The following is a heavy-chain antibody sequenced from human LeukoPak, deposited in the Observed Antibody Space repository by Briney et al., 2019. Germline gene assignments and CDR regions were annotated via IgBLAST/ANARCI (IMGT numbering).Heavy chain of an antibody. J-gene: IGHJ4*02. CDR1: GFSFNNAW. CDR3: TIPETGTTRY. V-gene: IGHV3-15*01. D-gene: IGHD1-1*01. Sequence: GGSLRLSCAASGFSFNNAWMSWVRQAPGKGLEWVGRIKRKSDGGTADYAAPVKGRFTISRDDSKNTLYLQMNSLKIEDTAVYYCTIPETGTTRYWGQGTLVTVSS. CDR2: IKRKSDGGTA.